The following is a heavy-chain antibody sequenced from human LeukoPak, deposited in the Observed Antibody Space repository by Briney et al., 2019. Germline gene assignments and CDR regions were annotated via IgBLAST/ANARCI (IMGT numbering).Heavy chain of an antibody. V-gene: IGHV1-8*01. CDR1: GYTFTSYD. Sequence: WASVKVSCKASGYTFTSYDINWVRQATGQGLEWMGWVNPNSGNTGYAQKFQGRVTMTRNTSISTAYMELSSLRSEDTAVYYCARRAAGKRIVVVPAAKPRGAFDIWGQGTMVTVSS. CDR2: VNPNSGNT. J-gene: IGHJ3*02. D-gene: IGHD2-2*01. CDR3: ARRAAGKRIVVVPAAKPRGAFDI.